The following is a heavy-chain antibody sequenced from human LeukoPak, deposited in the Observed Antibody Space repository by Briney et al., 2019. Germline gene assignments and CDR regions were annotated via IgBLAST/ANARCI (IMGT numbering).Heavy chain of an antibody. D-gene: IGHD3-3*01. CDR3: ARDERLLSFLK. V-gene: IGHV3-7*03. CDR1: GFTFSSYG. CDR2: IKEDGSEK. Sequence: GGSLRLSCAASGFTFSSYGMHWVRQAPGKGLEWVAKIKEDGSEKYYVDSVKGRFTISRDNAKNSLYLQMNSLRAEDTAIYYCARDERLLSFLKWGQGTLVTVSS. J-gene: IGHJ4*02.